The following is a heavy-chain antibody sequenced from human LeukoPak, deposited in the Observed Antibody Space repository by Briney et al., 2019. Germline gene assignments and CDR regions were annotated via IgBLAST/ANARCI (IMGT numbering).Heavy chain of an antibody. CDR2: LYSGGSI. J-gene: IGHJ4*02. CDR1: GFLVSYHY. V-gene: IGHV3-53*01. CDR3: ASSLLATMGPLFY. Sequence: GGSLRLSCAASGFLVSYHYMNWVRQAPGRGLEWVSVLYSGGSIYYADSVKGRFTISNNNSRNSLFLQMDSLRADDTAVYYCASSLLATMGPLFYWGLGTLVTVSS. D-gene: IGHD5-24*01.